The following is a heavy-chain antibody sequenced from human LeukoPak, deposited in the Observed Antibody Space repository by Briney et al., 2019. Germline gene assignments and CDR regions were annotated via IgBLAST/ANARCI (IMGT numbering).Heavy chain of an antibody. CDR2: IWYDGSNK. Sequence: GGSLRLSXAASGFTFSSYGMHWVRQAPGKGLEWVAVIWYDGSNKYYADSVKGRFTISRDNSKNTLYLQMNSLRAEDTAVYYCAKGGGSYYPHYFDYWGQGTLVTVSS. CDR3: AKGGGSYYPHYFDY. CDR1: GFTFSSYG. J-gene: IGHJ4*02. V-gene: IGHV3-33*06. D-gene: IGHD1-26*01.